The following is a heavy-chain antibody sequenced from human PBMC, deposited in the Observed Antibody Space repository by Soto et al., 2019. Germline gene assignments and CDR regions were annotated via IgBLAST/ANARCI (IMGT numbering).Heavy chain of an antibody. J-gene: IGHJ5*02. V-gene: IGHV4-31*03. CDR2: VHYSGSS. CDR3: AKLSCTSSTCYFPGWFDP. D-gene: IGHD2-2*01. Sequence: QVQLQESGPGLVKPSETLSLTCTVSGDSISGGASFWSWIRQPPGKGLEWIANVHYSGSSYYNPSLKSRLTISVDTTNNQCSLQLKSMTAADTAVYYCAKLSCTSSTCYFPGWFDPWGQGTLVTVSS. CDR1: GDSISGGASF.